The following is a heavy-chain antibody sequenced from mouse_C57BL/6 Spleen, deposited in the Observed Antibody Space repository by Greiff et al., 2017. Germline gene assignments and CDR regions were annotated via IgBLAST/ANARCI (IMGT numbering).Heavy chain of an antibody. V-gene: IGHV1-55*01. Sequence: VQLQQPGAELVKPGASVKMSCKASGYTFTSYWITWVKQRPGQGLEWIGDIYPGSGSTNYNEKFKSKATLTVDTSSSTAYMQLSSLTSEDSAVYYCARSEVTTVVEYYFDYWGQGTTLTVSS. D-gene: IGHD1-1*01. CDR3: ARSEVTTVVEYYFDY. CDR1: GYTFTSYW. CDR2: IYPGSGST. J-gene: IGHJ2*01.